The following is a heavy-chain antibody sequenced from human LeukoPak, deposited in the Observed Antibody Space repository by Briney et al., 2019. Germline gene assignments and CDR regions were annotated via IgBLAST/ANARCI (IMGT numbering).Heavy chain of an antibody. CDR3: ARGGFYCGDDCYVDY. Sequence: SETLSLTCAVYGGSLSYYYWSWIRQPPEKGLEWIGEINRSGSANYNPSGKSRVSISVDTCKNQFSLKLSSVTAADTAVYYCARGGFYCGDDCYVDYWGQGTLVTVSS. D-gene: IGHD2-21*02. J-gene: IGHJ4*02. CDR2: INRSGSA. CDR1: GGSLSYYY. V-gene: IGHV4-34*01.